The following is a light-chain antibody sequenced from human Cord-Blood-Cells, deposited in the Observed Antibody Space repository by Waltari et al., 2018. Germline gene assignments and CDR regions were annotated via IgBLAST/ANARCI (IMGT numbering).Light chain of an antibody. CDR1: QSISSY. CDR2: AAS. CDR3: QQIYSTPLT. Sequence: DIQMTQSPSSLSASVGDRVTITCRASQSISSYLNWYQQKPGKAPKLLIYAASSLQSGVPSSFSGSGSGIDFTLPISSLQPEDFATYYCQQIYSTPLTFGGGTKVEIK. J-gene: IGKJ4*01. V-gene: IGKV1-39*01.